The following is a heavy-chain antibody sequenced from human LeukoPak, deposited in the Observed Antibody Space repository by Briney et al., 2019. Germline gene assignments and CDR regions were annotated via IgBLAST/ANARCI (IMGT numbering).Heavy chain of an antibody. V-gene: IGHV3-23*01. CDR3: AKRTMSAFDS. D-gene: IGHD5-24*01. Sequence: GGSLRLSCTASGFTFSTYAMNWVRQAPGKGLEWLSGISGSGNGTYYADSVKGRFTISRDNSKNMVYLQMNSLTVEDAATYYCAKRTMSAFDSWGQGTLLIVSS. CDR1: GFTFSTYA. J-gene: IGHJ4*02. CDR2: ISGSGNGT.